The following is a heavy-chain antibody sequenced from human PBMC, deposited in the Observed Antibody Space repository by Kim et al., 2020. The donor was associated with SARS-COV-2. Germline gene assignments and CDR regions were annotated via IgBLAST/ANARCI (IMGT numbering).Heavy chain of an antibody. Sequence: ASVNVSCKASGYTFTSYYMHWVRQAPGQGLEWMGIINPSGGSTSYAQKFQGRVTMTRDTSTSTVYMELSSLRSEDTAVYYCARVPHSIMVRGVILDYWGQGTLVTVSS. CDR2: INPSGGST. D-gene: IGHD3-10*01. CDR3: ARVPHSIMVRGVILDY. V-gene: IGHV1-46*01. CDR1: GYTFTSYY. J-gene: IGHJ4*02.